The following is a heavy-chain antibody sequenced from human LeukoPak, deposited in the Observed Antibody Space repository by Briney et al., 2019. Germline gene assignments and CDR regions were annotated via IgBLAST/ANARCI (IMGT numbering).Heavy chain of an antibody. J-gene: IGHJ4*02. CDR3: AKGGDYGGSAFDY. V-gene: IGHV3-9*01. CDR2: ISWNSASI. CDR1: GFTFDDYA. Sequence: GRSLRLSCAASGFTFDDYAIHWVRQAPGKGLEWVSGISWNSASIGYADSVKGRFTISRDNAKNSLYLQMNSLRVEDTALYYCAKGGDYGGSAFDYWGQGTLVTVSS. D-gene: IGHD4-17*01.